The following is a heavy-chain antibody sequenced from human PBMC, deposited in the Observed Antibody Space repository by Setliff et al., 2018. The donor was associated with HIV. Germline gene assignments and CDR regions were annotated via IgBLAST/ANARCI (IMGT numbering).Heavy chain of an antibody. Sequence: SVKVSCKASGGTFSSYAISWVRQAPGQGLEWMGGIIPIFGTANYAQKFQGRVTITADESTSTAYMELSSLRSEDTAVYYCARDCQVGWVFTYGMDVWGQGTLVTVSS. CDR2: IIPIFGTA. J-gene: IGHJ6*02. CDR1: GGTFSSYA. V-gene: IGHV1-69*13. D-gene: IGHD6-13*01. CDR3: ARDCQVGWVFTYGMDV.